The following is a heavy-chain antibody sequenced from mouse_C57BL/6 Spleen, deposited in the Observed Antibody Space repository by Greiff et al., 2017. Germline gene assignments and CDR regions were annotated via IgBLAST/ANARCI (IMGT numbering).Heavy chain of an antibody. D-gene: IGHD2-5*01. J-gene: IGHJ4*01. CDR3: ARWWDYSNYVLYAMDY. Sequence: QVQLKESGAELMKPGASVKLSCKATGYTFTGYWIEWVKQRPGHGLEWIGEILPGSGSTNYNEKFKGKATFTAATSSNTAYMQLSSLTTEDSAIYYCARWWDYSNYVLYAMDYWGQGTSVTVSS. V-gene: IGHV1-9*01. CDR2: ILPGSGST. CDR1: GYTFTGYW.